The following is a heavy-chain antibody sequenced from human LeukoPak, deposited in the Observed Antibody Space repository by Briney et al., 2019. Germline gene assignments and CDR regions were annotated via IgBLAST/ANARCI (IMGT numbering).Heavy chain of an antibody. J-gene: IGHJ4*02. V-gene: IGHV1-18*01. Sequence: AASVKVSCKASGYTFTTYGINWVRQAPGQGLERMGWISAYNGNTNYAQKLQGRVTMTTDTSTSTAYMELRSLRSDDTAVYYCARAVYYGSGSYHFDYWGQGTLVTVSS. D-gene: IGHD3-10*01. CDR1: GYTFTTYG. CDR3: ARAVYYGSGSYHFDY. CDR2: ISAYNGNT.